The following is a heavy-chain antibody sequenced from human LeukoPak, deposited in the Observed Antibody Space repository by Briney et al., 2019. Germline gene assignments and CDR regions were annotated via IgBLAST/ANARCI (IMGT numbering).Heavy chain of an antibody. CDR2: IWYDGSNK. J-gene: IGHJ4*02. D-gene: IGHD6-13*01. CDR3: ARGVAAGTFFKGLTYYFDY. V-gene: IGHV3-33*01. Sequence: GGSLRLYCAASGFTFSSYGMHWVRQAPGKGLEWVAVIWYDGSNKYYADSVKGRFTISRDNSKNTLYLQMNSLRAEDTAVYYCARGVAAGTFFKGLTYYFDYWGQGTLVTASS. CDR1: GFTFSSYG.